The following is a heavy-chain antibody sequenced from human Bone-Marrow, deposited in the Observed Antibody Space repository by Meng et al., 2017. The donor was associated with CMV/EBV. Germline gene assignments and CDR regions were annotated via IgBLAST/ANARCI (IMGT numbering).Heavy chain of an antibody. CDR3: ARASEPSYDFWGGNTRRNWFDP. CDR1: A. J-gene: IGHJ5*02. D-gene: IGHD3-3*01. CDR2: IIPIFGTA. Sequence: ASGWVRQAPGQGLEWMGGIIPIFGTANYAQKFQGRVTITTDESTSTAYVELSSLRSEDTAVYYCARASEPSYDFWGGNTRRNWFDPWGQGTLVTVSS. V-gene: IGHV1-69*05.